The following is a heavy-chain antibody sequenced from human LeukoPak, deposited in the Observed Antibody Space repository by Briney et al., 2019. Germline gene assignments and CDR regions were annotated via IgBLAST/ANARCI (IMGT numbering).Heavy chain of an antibody. V-gene: IGHV1-69*05. CDR3: ARDSSGFDLYYYYGMDV. D-gene: IGHD6-19*01. CDR2: IIPIFGTA. Sequence: SVKVSCKASGGTFSSYAISWVRQAPGQGLEWMGGIIPIFGTANYAQKLQGRVTMTTDTSTSTAYMELRSLRSDDTAVYYCARDSSGFDLYYYYGMDVWGQGTTVTVSS. CDR1: GGTFSSYA. J-gene: IGHJ6*02.